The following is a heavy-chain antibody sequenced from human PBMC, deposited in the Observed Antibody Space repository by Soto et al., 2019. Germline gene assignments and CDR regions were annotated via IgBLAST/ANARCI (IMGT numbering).Heavy chain of an antibody. CDR3: ARDFGGP. J-gene: IGHJ5*02. CDR2: IKEDGSEK. D-gene: IGHD1-26*01. V-gene: IGHV3-7*05. Sequence: GGSLRLSWRAFGFTIRRHWMNWVRQAPGKGLEWVGNIKEDGSEKFYVDSGKGRFTISRDNAKNSLYLDMNSLRVEDTAIYFCARDFGGPWGQGNLVTVSS. CDR1: GFTIRRHW.